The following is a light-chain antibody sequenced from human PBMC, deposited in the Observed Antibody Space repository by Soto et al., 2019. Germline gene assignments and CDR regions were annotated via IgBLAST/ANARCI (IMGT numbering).Light chain of an antibody. CDR2: EVS. CDR1: SNDIGAYKY. V-gene: IGLV2-14*01. CDR3: SSYTTGSTLYV. Sequence: QSALTQPASVSGSPGQSITISCTGSSNDIGAYKYVSWYQQYPGKAPKLTIFEVSNRPSGVSNRFSGSKSGNTASLTIAGLQAEDEADYHCSSYTTGSTLYVFGGGTKV. J-gene: IGLJ1*01.